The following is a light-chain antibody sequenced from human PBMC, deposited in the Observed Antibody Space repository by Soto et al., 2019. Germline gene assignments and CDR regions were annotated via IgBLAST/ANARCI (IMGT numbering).Light chain of an antibody. CDR2: NDD. J-gene: IGLJ3*02. CDR3: AAWDGSLTAWV. CDR1: GSNIGSNY. Sequence: VLTQPSSASGTPGQRVTISCSGSGSNIGSNYVHWYQQLPGMAPRVLIYNDDQRPSGVPDRFSGSKSGTSASLAITGLRSEDEAGYYCAAWDGSLTAWVFGGGTKVTVL. V-gene: IGLV1-47*02.